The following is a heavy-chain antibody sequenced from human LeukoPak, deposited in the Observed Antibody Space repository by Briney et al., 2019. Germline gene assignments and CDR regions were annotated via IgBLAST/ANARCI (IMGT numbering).Heavy chain of an antibody. CDR2: IYYSGST. CDR1: GGSFSGYY. V-gene: IGHV4-34*01. J-gene: IGHJ4*02. D-gene: IGHD6-13*01. CDR3: ARQGIAAPPSY. Sequence: SETLSLTCAVYGGSFSGYYWSWIRQPPGKGLEWIGSIYYSGSTYYNPSLKSRVTISVDTSKNQFSLKLSSVTAADTAVYYCARQGIAAPPSYWGQGTLVTVSS.